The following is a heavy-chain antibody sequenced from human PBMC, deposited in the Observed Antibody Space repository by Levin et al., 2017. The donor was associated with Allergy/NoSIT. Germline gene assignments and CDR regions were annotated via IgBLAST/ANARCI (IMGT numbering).Heavy chain of an antibody. CDR2: INHSGST. J-gene: IGHJ4*02. CDR1: GGSFSGYY. D-gene: IGHD6-19*01. V-gene: IGHV4-34*01. Sequence: SQTLSLTCAVYGGSFSGYYWSWIRQPPGKGLEWIGEINHSGSTNCNPSLKSRLTISVDTSKNQFSLRLSSVTAADTAVYYCARGGSGWYVDYWGQGTLVTVSS. CDR3: ARGGSGWYVDY.